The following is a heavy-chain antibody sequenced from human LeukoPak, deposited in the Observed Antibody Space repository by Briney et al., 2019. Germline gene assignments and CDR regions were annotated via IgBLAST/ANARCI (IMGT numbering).Heavy chain of an antibody. V-gene: IGHV4-38-2*02. CDR3: ARGWISGSYLAWFDS. Sequence: SETLSLTCTVSGYSISSGYYWGWIRQPAGKGLEWIGRVYTYGTTDYNPSFKSRATMFLDTSQNQFSVRLTSVTAADTAVYYCARGWISGSYLAWFDSWGQGTLVTVSS. D-gene: IGHD1-26*01. J-gene: IGHJ5*01. CDR2: VYTYGTT. CDR1: GYSISSGYY.